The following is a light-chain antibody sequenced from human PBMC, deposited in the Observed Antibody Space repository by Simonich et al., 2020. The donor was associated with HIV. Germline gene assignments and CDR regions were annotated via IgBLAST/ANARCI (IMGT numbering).Light chain of an antibody. Sequence: EIVMTQSPVTLSVSPGERANLSCRASQSVSSNLVWYQQRDGQAPRLLIHGASTRATGIPGRCSGSGSGTEFTLTISSMQSEDFAVYYCQQYNKWPTFGGGTKVEIK. CDR3: QQYNKWPT. V-gene: IGKV3-15*01. J-gene: IGKJ4*01. CDR2: GAS. CDR1: QSVSSN.